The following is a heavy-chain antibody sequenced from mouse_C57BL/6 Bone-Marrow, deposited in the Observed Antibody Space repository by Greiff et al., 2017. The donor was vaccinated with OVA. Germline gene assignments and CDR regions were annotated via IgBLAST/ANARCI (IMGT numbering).Heavy chain of an antibody. D-gene: IGHD2-3*01. CDR3: ARRDYDGYSPWFAY. CDR2: INPSSGYT. J-gene: IGHJ3*01. V-gene: IGHV1-7*01. CDR1: GYTFTSYW. Sequence: VQLQQSGAELAKPGASVKLSCKASGYTFTSYWMHWVKQRPGQGLEWIGYINPSSGYTKYNQKFKDKATLTADESSSTAYMQLSSLTYEDSAVYYCARRDYDGYSPWFAYWGQGTLVTVSA.